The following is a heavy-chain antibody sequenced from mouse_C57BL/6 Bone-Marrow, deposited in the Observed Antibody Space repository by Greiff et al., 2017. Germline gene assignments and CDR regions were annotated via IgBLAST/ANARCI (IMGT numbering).Heavy chain of an antibody. D-gene: IGHD2-2*01. CDR1: GYTFPSYW. CDR3: AKEVYDGYDAYCDV. CDR2: IDPTSGGT. V-gene: IGHV1-72*01. Sequence: QVQLQQPGAELVKPGASVKLSCKASGYTFPSYWMPWVKQRPGRGLEWIGRIDPTSGGTMYNEKFKSKATLTVDKPSSTAYMQRSSLTAEDAAVYDCAKEVYDGYDAYCDVWGTGTTGTVSS. J-gene: IGHJ1*03.